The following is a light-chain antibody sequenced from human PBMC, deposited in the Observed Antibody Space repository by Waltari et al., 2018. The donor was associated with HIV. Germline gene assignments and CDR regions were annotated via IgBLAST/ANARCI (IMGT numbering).Light chain of an antibody. V-gene: IGKV1-39*01. CDR1: QSIGVF. J-gene: IGKJ3*01. CDR2: GAS. CDR3: QQTFNIPLI. Sequence: DIQMTQSPSSLSASVGDRFTITCRASQSIGVFLNWYRQKQGKAPELLIYGASNLQSGLPPRFSGSGSGTEFTLTISSLQPEDFATYYCQQTFNIPLIFGPGTKVDI.